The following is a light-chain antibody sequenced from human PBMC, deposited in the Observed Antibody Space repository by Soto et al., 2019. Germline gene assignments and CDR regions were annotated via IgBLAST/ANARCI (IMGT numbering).Light chain of an antibody. J-gene: IGKJ4*02. Sequence: DIPMTQSPSSLSASVGDRVTITCRASQSISSYLDWYQQKPGKAPKLLIYAASSLQSGVPSRFSGSGSGTDFTPTISSLQPEDFANYYCQESYSTPLAFGGGTKVDIK. V-gene: IGKV1-39*01. CDR1: QSISSY. CDR2: AAS. CDR3: QESYSTPLA.